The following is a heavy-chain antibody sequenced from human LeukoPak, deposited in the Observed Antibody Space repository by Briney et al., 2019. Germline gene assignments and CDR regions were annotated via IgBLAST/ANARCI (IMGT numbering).Heavy chain of an antibody. CDR3: ARSYYYDSSGFGGFDY. Sequence: ASVTVSCTASGYTFTSYGISWVRQAPGQGLEWMGWISAYNGNTNYAQKLQGRVTMTTDTSTSTAYMELRSLRSDDTAVYYCARSYYYDSSGFGGFDYWGQGTLVTVSS. V-gene: IGHV1-18*01. CDR1: GYTFTSYG. D-gene: IGHD3-22*01. J-gene: IGHJ4*02. CDR2: ISAYNGNT.